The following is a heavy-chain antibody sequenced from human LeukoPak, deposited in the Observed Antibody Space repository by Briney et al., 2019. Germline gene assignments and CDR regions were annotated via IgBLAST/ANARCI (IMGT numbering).Heavy chain of an antibody. CDR2: IIPIFGTA. CDR1: GGTFGSYA. CDR3: ALGGIAAAGSLSV. J-gene: IGHJ4*02. V-gene: IGHV1-69*01. D-gene: IGHD6-13*01. Sequence: SSVKVSCKASGGTFGSYAISWVRQAPGQGLEWMGGIIPIFGTANYAQKFQGRVTITADESTSTAYMELSSLRSEDTAVYYRALGGIAAAGSLSVWGQGTLVTVSS.